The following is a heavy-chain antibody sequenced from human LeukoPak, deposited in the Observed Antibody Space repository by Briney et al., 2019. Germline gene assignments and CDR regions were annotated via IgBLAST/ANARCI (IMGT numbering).Heavy chain of an antibody. J-gene: IGHJ6*03. Sequence: SVKVSCKASGGTFSSYAISWVRQAPGQGLEWMGGIIPIFGTANYAQKFQGRVTITADESTSTAYMELSSLRSEDTAVYYCAAGPLTPNYYYYMDVWGKGTTVTISS. V-gene: IGHV1-69*13. CDR2: IIPIFGTA. D-gene: IGHD6-13*01. CDR1: GGTFSSYA. CDR3: AAGPLTPNYYYYMDV.